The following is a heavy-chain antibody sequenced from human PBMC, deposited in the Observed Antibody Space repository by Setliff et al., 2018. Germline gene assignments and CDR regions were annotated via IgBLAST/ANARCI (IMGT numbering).Heavy chain of an antibody. Sequence: SETLSLTCSVSGDSISIGAYFWSWIRHRPGEGLEYIGHITSSGYTNYSPSLQGRVAISEDTSESQFSLKLSSVTAADTAIYFCVRGRTSGLFLSRFDPWGQGTLVTVSS. CDR3: VRGRTSGLFLSRFDP. D-gene: IGHD2-21*01. J-gene: IGHJ5*02. V-gene: IGHV4-31*03. CDR1: GDSISIGAYF. CDR2: ITSSGYT.